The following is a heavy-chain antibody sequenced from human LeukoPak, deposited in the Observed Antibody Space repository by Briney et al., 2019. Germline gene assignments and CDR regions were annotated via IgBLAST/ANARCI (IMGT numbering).Heavy chain of an antibody. CDR2: INHSGST. Sequence: PSETLSLTCAVYGGSFSGYYWSWIRQPPGKGLKRIGEINHSGSTNYNPSLKSRVTISVDTSKNQFSLKLSSVTAADTAVYYCASITMIAYGMDVWGQGTTVTVSS. CDR1: GGSFSGYY. J-gene: IGHJ6*02. D-gene: IGHD3-22*01. CDR3: ASITMIAYGMDV. V-gene: IGHV4-34*01.